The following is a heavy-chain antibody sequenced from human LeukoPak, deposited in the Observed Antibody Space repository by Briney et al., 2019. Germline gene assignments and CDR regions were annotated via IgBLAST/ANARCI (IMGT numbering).Heavy chain of an antibody. J-gene: IGHJ5*02. Sequence: ASVKVSCKASGYTFTSYDINWVRQATGQGLEWMGWMNPNSGNTGYAQKFQGRVTMTRDMSTSTVYMELSSLRSEDTAVYYCARDRSDWFDPWGQGTLVTVSS. CDR3: ARDRSDWFDP. D-gene: IGHD2-15*01. CDR1: GYTFTSYD. V-gene: IGHV1-8*01. CDR2: MNPNSGNT.